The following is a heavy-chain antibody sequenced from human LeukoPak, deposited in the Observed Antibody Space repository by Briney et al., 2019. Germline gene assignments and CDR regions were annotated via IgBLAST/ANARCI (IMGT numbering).Heavy chain of an antibody. J-gene: IGHJ3*02. CDR3: ARGQYFDWFVFDI. CDR1: GFTFSTYS. D-gene: IGHD3-9*01. CDR2: INSDGSST. Sequence: GGSLRLSCAASGFTFSTYSMNWVRQAPGKGLVWVSRINSDGSSTSYADSVKGRFTISRDNAKNTLYLQMNSLRAEDTAVYYCARGQYFDWFVFDIWGQGTMVTVSS. V-gene: IGHV3-74*01.